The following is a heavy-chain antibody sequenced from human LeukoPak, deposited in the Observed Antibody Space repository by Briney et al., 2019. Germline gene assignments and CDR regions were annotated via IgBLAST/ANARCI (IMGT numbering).Heavy chain of an antibody. CDR3: ARYGSGSYPDY. V-gene: IGHV4-59*08. Sequence: PSETLSLTCTVSGVSISSYYWSWIRQPPGKGLEWIGYIYYSGSTNYNPSLKSRVTISVDTSKNQFSLKLSSVTAADTAVYYCARYGSGSYPDYWGQGTLVTVSS. CDR2: IYYSGST. J-gene: IGHJ4*02. D-gene: IGHD3-10*01. CDR1: GVSISSYY.